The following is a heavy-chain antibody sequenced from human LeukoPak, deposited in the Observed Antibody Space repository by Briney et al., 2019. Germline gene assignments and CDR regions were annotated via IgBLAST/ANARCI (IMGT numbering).Heavy chain of an antibody. D-gene: IGHD6-19*01. V-gene: IGHV1-46*01. Sequence: ASVKVSCKASGYTFTNYYMHWVRQAPGHGVEWMGIINPNGGSPTYAQNFQGRLTMTTDKSTSTLYMDLNSLTSEDSAVYYCARGPLSGSGFFDPWGQGTLVTVSS. CDR2: INPNGGSP. CDR1: GYTFTNYY. CDR3: ARGPLSGSGFFDP. J-gene: IGHJ5*02.